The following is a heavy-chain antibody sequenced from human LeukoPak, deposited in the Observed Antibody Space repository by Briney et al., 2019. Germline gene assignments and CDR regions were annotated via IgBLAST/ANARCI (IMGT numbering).Heavy chain of an antibody. CDR3: ARHMVRGDPLGFDP. Sequence: GESLKISCETSGYDFTSYWIGWVRQKSGEGLEWIGIIYPGDSYPGNSNTKYSPSFRGHVTMSVDKSISTAYLQWSSLKASDSAIYYCARHMVRGDPLGFDPWGRGTLVTVSS. V-gene: IGHV5-51*01. D-gene: IGHD3-10*01. J-gene: IGHJ5*02. CDR1: GYDFTSYW. CDR2: IYPGDSYPGNSNT.